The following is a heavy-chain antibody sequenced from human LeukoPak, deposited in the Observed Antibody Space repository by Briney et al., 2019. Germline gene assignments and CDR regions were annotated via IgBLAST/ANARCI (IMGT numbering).Heavy chain of an antibody. V-gene: IGHV4-59*12. Sequence: SETLSLTCTVSGGSISSYYWSWIRQPPGKGLEWIGYIYYSGSTNYNPSLKSRVTISVDTSKNQFSLKLSSVTAADTAVYCCARVGAMYYYGSGPHWFDPWGQGTLVTVSS. CDR3: ARVGAMYYYGSGPHWFDP. J-gene: IGHJ5*02. CDR2: IYYSGST. D-gene: IGHD3-10*01. CDR1: GGSISSYY.